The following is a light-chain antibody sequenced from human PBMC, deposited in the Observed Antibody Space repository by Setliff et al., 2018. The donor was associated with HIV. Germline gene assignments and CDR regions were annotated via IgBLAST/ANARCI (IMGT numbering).Light chain of an antibody. V-gene: IGLV2-14*03. CDR2: DVS. CDR3: SSYTRSSTYG. Sequence: ALTQPASVSGSPGQSITISCTGTSADVGSYNFVSWYQQHPGKAPKLLIYDVSNRPSGVSNRFSGSKSGNTASLTISGLQAEDEADYYCSSYTRSSTYGFGAGTKVTVL. J-gene: IGLJ1*01. CDR1: SADVGSYNF.